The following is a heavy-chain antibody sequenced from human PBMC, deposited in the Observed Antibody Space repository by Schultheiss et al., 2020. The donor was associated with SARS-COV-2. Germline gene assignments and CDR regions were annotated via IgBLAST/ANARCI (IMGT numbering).Heavy chain of an antibody. CDR1: GFTFSSYW. CDR2: IKPDGSEG. J-gene: IGHJ4*02. D-gene: IGHD4-23*01. CDR3: ARSGGNSYYFDY. Sequence: GGSLRLSCAATGFTFSSYWMSWVRQAPGKGLEWVANIKPDGSEGYYVDSVKGRITISRDNSKNTLYLQMNSLRAEDTAVYYCARSGGNSYYFDYWGQGTLVTVSS. V-gene: IGHV3-7*01.